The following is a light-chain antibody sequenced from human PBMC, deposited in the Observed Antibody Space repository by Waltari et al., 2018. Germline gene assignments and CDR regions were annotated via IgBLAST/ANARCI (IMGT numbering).Light chain of an antibody. CDR3: HQYYSSLLT. CDR1: QSILSSSNNKNY. CDR2: WAS. J-gene: IGKJ4*01. V-gene: IGKV4-1*01. Sequence: DIVMTQSPDSLAVSLGERATINCKSSQSILSSSNNKNYLAWFQQKPGQPPRPLIYWASTRESGVPDRFSGSWSGADFTLTINNLQAEDVALYYCHQYYSSLLTFGGGTKVEIK.